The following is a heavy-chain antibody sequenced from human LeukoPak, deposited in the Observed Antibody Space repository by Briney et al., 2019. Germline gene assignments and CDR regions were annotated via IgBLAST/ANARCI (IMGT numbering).Heavy chain of an antibody. CDR2: INTNTGNP. Sequence: ASVKVSCKASGYTFTTYAINWVRQAPGQGLEWMGWINTNTGNPTYAQGFTGRFVFSLDTSVGTAYLQTSSLKAEDTAVYYCARALSGSYSASFDYWGQGALVTVSS. J-gene: IGHJ4*02. V-gene: IGHV7-4-1*02. D-gene: IGHD1-26*01. CDR1: GYTFTTYA. CDR3: ARALSGSYSASFDY.